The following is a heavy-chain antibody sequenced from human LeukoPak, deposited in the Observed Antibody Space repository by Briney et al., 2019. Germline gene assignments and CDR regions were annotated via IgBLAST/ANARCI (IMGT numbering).Heavy chain of an antibody. D-gene: IGHD2-2*02. J-gene: IGHJ4*02. CDR1: GDSVSSNSAA. Sequence: SQTLSLTCAISGDSVSSNSAAWNWIRQSPSRGLEWLGRTYYRYKWYNDYAVSVKSRITINPDTSKNQFSLQLNSVTPEDTAVYYCARAPLFVVVPAAIFDYWGQGTLVTVSS. V-gene: IGHV6-1*01. CDR2: TYYRYKWYN. CDR3: ARAPLFVVVPAAIFDY.